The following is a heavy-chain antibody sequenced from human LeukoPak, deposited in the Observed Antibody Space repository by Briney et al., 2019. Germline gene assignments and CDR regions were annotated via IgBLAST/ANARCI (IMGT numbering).Heavy chain of an antibody. CDR2: INHSGST. CDR1: GGSFSGYY. CDR3: ARGPHWAFDI. J-gene: IGHJ3*02. V-gene: IGHV4-34*01. Sequence: SGTLSLTCAVYGGSFSGYYWSWIRQPPGMGLEWVGEINHSGSTNYNSSLKSRVTISVDASKNQLSLKLSSVTAADTAVYYCARGPHWAFDIWGQGTMVTVSS.